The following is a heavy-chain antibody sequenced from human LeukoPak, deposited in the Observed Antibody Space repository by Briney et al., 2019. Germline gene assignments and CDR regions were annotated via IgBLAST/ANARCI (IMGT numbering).Heavy chain of an antibody. Sequence: GGSLRLSCAASGFTFSSYAMHWVRQAPGKGLEWVAHISYDGSNKYYADSVKGRFTISRDNSKNTLYLQMNSLRGEDTAVYYCVRDAQLLYGNWLDPWGQGTPVTVSS. J-gene: IGHJ5*02. CDR1: GFTFSSYA. CDR3: VRDAQLLYGNWLDP. CDR2: ISYDGSNK. V-gene: IGHV3-30-3*01. D-gene: IGHD2-2*02.